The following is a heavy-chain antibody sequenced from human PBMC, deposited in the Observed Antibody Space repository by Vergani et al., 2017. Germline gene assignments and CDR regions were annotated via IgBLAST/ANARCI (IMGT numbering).Heavy chain of an antibody. CDR2: INPNSGST. D-gene: IGHD3-10*01. J-gene: IGHJ4*02. V-gene: IGHV1-2*02. Sequence: QVQLVQSGAEVKKPGASVKVSCKASGYTFTGYYMHWVRQAPGQGLEWMGWINPNSGSTNYAQKFQGRVTMTRDTSISTAYMELSRLRADDTAVYYCARTITIVPGPADYWGQGTLVTVSS. CDR3: ARTITIVPGPADY. CDR1: GYTFTGYY.